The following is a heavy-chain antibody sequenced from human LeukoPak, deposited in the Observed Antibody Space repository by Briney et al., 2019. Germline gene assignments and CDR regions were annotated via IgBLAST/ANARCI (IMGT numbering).Heavy chain of an antibody. CDR3: ARVISIRIAAAVY. D-gene: IGHD6-13*01. Sequence: GGSLRLSCAASGFTFSSYAMHWVRQAPGKGLEWVAVISYDGSNKYYADSVKGRFTISRDNSKNTLYLQMNSLRAEDTAVYYCARVISIRIAAAVYWGQGTLVTVSS. V-gene: IGHV3-30-3*01. J-gene: IGHJ4*02. CDR2: ISYDGSNK. CDR1: GFTFSSYA.